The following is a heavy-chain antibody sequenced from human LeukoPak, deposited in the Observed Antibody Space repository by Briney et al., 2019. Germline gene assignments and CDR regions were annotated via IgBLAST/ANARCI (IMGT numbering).Heavy chain of an antibody. J-gene: IGHJ4*02. CDR1: GYSISSGYY. CDR2: IDHSGST. D-gene: IGHD1-26*01. V-gene: IGHV4-38-2*01. Sequence: SETLSLTCAVSGYSISSGYYWGWSRQPPGKGLEWVWSIDHSGSTYYNPSLKSRVTISVDTSKNQFSLKLSSVTSADTAVYYCARQVGATRFYYFDYWGQGTLVTVSS. CDR3: ARQVGATRFYYFDY.